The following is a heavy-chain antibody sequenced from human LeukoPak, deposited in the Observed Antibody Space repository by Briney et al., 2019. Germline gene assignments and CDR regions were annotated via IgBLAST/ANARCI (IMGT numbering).Heavy chain of an antibody. CDR3: ARVVPAAFWLDP. J-gene: IGHJ5*02. D-gene: IGHD2-2*01. Sequence: PSETLSLTCTVSGGSISSSSYYWGWIRQPPGKGLEWIGSIYYSGSTYYNPSLKSRVTISVDTSKNQFSLKLSSVTAADTAVYYCARVVPAAFWLDPWGQGTLVTVSS. CDR2: IYYSGST. CDR1: GGSISSSSYY. V-gene: IGHV4-39*01.